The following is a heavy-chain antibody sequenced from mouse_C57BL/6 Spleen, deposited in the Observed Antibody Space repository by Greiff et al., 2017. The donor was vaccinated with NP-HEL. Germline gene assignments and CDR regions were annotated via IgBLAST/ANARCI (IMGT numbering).Heavy chain of an antibody. D-gene: IGHD1-1*01. J-gene: IGHJ4*01. V-gene: IGHV1-49*01. Sequence: RVESGAELVRPGSSVKLSCKDSYFAFMASAMHWVKQRPGHGLEWIGSFTMYSDATEYSENFKGKATLTANTSSSTAYMELSSLTSEDSAVYYCARGGTTVEDAMDYWGQGTSVTVSS. CDR2: FTMYSDAT. CDR1: YFAFMASA. CDR3: ARGGTTVEDAMDY.